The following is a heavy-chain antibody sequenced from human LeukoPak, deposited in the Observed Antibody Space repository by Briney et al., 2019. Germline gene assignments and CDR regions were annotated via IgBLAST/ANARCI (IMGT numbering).Heavy chain of an antibody. Sequence: GGSLRLSCAASEFTVSSYNMNWVRQAPGKGLEWVSSISSSSDYIYYADSVKGRFTISRDNAKNSLYLQMNSLRAEDTAVYYCAREYYDFWSGYPLDYWGQGTLVTVSS. J-gene: IGHJ4*02. CDR1: EFTVSSYN. CDR2: ISSSSDYI. V-gene: IGHV3-21*01. D-gene: IGHD3-3*01. CDR3: AREYYDFWSGYPLDY.